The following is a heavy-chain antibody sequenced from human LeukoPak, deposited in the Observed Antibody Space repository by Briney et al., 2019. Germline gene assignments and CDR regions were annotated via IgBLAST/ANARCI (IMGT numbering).Heavy chain of an antibody. CDR2: IYHSGST. D-gene: IGHD6-13*01. CDR1: GYSISSGYY. J-gene: IGHJ4*02. Sequence: SETLSLTCTVSGYSISSGYYWGWIRQPPGKGLEWIGSIYHSGSTYYNPSLKSRVTIFVDTSKNQFSLKLSSVTAADTAVYYCARVAAAGMIWGQGTLVTVSS. V-gene: IGHV4-38-2*02. CDR3: ARVAAAGMI.